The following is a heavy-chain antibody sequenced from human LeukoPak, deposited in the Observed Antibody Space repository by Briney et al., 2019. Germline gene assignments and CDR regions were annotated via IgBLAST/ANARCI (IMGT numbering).Heavy chain of an antibody. CDR2: IIPIFGTA. J-gene: IGHJ6*02. CDR3: EIISTITMVRGSPYYYSGMDV. Sequence: ASVKVSCKASGGTFSSYAISWVRQAPGQGLEWMGGIIPIFGTANYAQKFQGRVTITADESTSTAYMELSSLRSEDTAVYYCEIISTITMVRGSPYYYSGMDVWGQGTTVTVSS. CDR1: GGTFSSYA. V-gene: IGHV1-69*13. D-gene: IGHD3-10*01.